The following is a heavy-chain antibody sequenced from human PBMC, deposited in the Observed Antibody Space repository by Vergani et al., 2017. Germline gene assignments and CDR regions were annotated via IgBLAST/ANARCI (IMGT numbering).Heavy chain of an antibody. CDR2: IWYDGSNK. V-gene: IGHV3-33*01. J-gene: IGHJ3*02. CDR3: ARPSAPGDYDALDI. Sequence: QVQLVESGGGVVQPGGSLRLSCAASGFTFSTYGLHWVRQAPGKGLEWVAVIWYDGSNKYYADSVKGRFTISRDNSKNTLYLQMNSLRAEDTAVYYCARPSAPGDYDALDIWGQGTMVTVSS. D-gene: IGHD4-17*01. CDR1: GFTFSTYG.